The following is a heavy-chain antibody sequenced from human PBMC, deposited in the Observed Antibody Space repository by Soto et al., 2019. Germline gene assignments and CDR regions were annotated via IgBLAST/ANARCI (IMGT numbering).Heavy chain of an antibody. Sequence: EVQLLESGGGLVQPGGSLRLSCAASGFTFSSYAMSWVRQAPGKGLEWVSAISSSSSYIYYADSVKGRFTISRDNAKNSLYLQMNSLRAEDTAVYYCARFYGSGSYFDWYEIYYGMDVWGQGTTVTVSS. CDR3: ARFYGSGSYFDWYEIYYGMDV. D-gene: IGHD3-10*01. V-gene: IGHV3-21*01. CDR2: ISSSSSYI. CDR1: GFTFSSYA. J-gene: IGHJ6*02.